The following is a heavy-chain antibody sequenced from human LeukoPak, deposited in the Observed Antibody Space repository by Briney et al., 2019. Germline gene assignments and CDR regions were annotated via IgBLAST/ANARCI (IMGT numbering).Heavy chain of an antibody. J-gene: IGHJ3*02. D-gene: IGHD6-13*01. Sequence: SETLSLTCAVYGGSFSGYYWSWIRQPPGKGLEWIGEINHSGSTNYNPSLKSRVTISVDTSKNQFSPKLSSVTAADTAVYYCARGYSSAFDIWGQGTMVTVSS. CDR2: INHSGST. CDR1: GGSFSGYY. V-gene: IGHV4-34*01. CDR3: ARGYSSAFDI.